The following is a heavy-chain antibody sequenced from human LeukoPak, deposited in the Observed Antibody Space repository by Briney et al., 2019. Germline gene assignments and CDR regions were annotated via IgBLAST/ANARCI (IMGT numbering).Heavy chain of an antibody. V-gene: IGHV3-30*04. CDR3: ASVNDGWFGPFDY. CDR1: GFTFSSYA. J-gene: IGHJ4*02. D-gene: IGHD3-10*01. CDR2: ISYDGSNK. Sequence: PGRSLRLSCAASGFTFSSYAMHWVRQAPGKGLEWVAVISYDGSNKYYADSMKGRFTISRDNSKNTLYLQMNSLRAEDTAVYYCASVNDGWFGPFDYWGQGTLVTVSS.